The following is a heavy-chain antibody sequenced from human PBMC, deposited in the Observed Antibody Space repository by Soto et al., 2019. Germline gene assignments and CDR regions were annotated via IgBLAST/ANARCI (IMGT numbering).Heavy chain of an antibody. Sequence: QVQLQESGPGLVKPSQTLSLPCTVSGGSISSGCYYWSWIRQHPGKGLEWLGYIYYSGSTYYNPSLKRRVTISVDPSRNQFSLNPSSVTGADKTVYYCAREGHHEFWSGGKGLDWGQGTLVTVSS. CDR1: GGSISSGCYY. CDR3: AREGHHEFWSGGKGLD. J-gene: IGHJ4*02. D-gene: IGHD3-3*01. CDR2: IYYSGST. V-gene: IGHV4-31*03.